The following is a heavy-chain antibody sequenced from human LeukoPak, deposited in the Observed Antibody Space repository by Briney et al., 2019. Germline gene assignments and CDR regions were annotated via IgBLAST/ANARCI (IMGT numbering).Heavy chain of an antibody. V-gene: IGHV1-18*01. Sequence: GASVKVSCKASGYTFTNYGISWVRQAPGQGLEWMGWISAYNGNTNYAQKLQGRVTMTTDTSTSTAYMELRSLRSDDTAVYYCARDSASSWYGDFDYWGQGTPVTISS. D-gene: IGHD6-13*01. CDR3: ARDSASSWYGDFDY. CDR1: GYTFTNYG. CDR2: ISAYNGNT. J-gene: IGHJ4*02.